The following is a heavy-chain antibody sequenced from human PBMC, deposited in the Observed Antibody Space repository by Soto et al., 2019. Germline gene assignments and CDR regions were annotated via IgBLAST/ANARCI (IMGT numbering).Heavy chain of an antibody. CDR3: AKLYSGYESQSYYDYYIDV. D-gene: IGHD5-12*01. CDR2: ISGSGGST. J-gene: IGHJ6*03. V-gene: IGHV3-23*01. CDR1: GFTFSSYA. Sequence: GGSLRLSCAASGFTFSSYAMSWVRQAPGKGLEWVSAISGSGGSTYNADSVKGRFTISRDYSKNTLYLQMNSLRAEDTAVYYCAKLYSGYESQSYYDYYIDVWGKGTTVTVSS.